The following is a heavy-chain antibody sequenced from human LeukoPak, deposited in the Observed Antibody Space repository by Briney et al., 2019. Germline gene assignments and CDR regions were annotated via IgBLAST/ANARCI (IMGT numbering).Heavy chain of an antibody. J-gene: IGHJ4*02. Sequence: PGGSLRLSCVASGFIFSTYSMSWVRQAPGKGLEWVSYISSSGSGIFYADSVKGRFTISRDNAKNSLSLQMNSLRDEDTAVYYCARVKGDGVSYYFDYCGQRTLFTVSS. CDR2: ISSSGSGI. CDR1: GFIFSTYS. CDR3: ARVKGDGVSYYFDY. D-gene: IGHD4-17*01. V-gene: IGHV3-48*02.